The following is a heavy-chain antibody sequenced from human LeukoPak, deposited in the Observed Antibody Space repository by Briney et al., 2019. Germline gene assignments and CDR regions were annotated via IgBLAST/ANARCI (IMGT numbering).Heavy chain of an antibody. CDR1: GFTFSNYG. V-gene: IGHV3-23*01. Sequence: GGTLRLSCVASGFTFSNYGMNWVRQAPGKGLEWVSGIVGSGVTTYYADSVKGRFTISRDNSKNTLYLHMDGLRVEDTAIYYCARDERWIQFNYWGQGTLVTVSS. D-gene: IGHD5-18*01. CDR3: ARDERWIQFNY. CDR2: IVGSGVTT. J-gene: IGHJ4*02.